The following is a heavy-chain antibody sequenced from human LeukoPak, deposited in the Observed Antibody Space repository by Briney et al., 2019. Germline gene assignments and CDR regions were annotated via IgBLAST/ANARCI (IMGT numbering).Heavy chain of an antibody. CDR2: IYYSGST. J-gene: IGHJ4*02. Sequence: SETLSLTCTVSGGSINNYYWSWIRQPPGKGLEWIGYIYYSGSTSYNPSLRSRVTISVDTSKNQFSLKLSSVTAADTAMYYCARYLTGTATFDYWGQGTLVTVSA. V-gene: IGHV4-59*01. D-gene: IGHD1-1*01. CDR1: GGSINNYY. CDR3: ARYLTGTATFDY.